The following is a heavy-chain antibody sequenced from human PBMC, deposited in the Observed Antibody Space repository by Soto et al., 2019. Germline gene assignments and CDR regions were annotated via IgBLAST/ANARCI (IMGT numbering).Heavy chain of an antibody. V-gene: IGHV3-23*01. CDR2: ITNSGDAT. CDR3: AKEQRLTDYGMAV. J-gene: IGHJ6*02. Sequence: GGSLRLSCAASEFTXSSYAMSWVRQAPGKGLEWVSTITNSGDATYYADSVKGRFFISRDNSENTLDLQMNSLSPEDTAVYYCAKEQRLTDYGMAVRGQGTTVTVSS. CDR1: EFTXSSYA. D-gene: IGHD6-25*01.